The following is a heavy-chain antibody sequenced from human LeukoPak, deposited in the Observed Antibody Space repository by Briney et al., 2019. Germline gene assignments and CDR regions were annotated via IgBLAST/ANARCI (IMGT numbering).Heavy chain of an antibody. CDR2: ISYDGTTE. J-gene: IGHJ4*02. V-gene: IGHV3-30-3*01. Sequence: GGSLRLSCAASGFTFSNHYMSWVRQAPGKGLEWVAAISYDGTTEYYADSVKGRFTISRDNSKNTLYLQMNSLRAEDTAVYYCTRGHPYYDFWSGYCDYWGQGTLVTVSS. CDR3: TRGHPYYDFWSGYCDY. CDR1: GFTFSNHY. D-gene: IGHD3-3*01.